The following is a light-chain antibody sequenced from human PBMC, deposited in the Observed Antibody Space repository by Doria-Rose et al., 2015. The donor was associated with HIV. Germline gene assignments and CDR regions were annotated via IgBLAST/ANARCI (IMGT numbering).Light chain of an antibody. V-gene: IGKV3-20*01. Sequence: ELVMTQSPGTLSLSPGERATLSCRASQSFSSTYLAWYQQKPSQAPSLLIYDGSTSATGIPDRFSASGPGTDFTLTINRLEPEDFALYYCHQYGTPWTFGQGTKVEI. CDR1: QSFSSTY. CDR3: HQYGTPWT. CDR2: DGS. J-gene: IGKJ1*01.